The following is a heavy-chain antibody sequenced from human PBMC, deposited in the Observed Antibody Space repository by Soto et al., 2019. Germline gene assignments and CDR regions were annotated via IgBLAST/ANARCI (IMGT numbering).Heavy chain of an antibody. D-gene: IGHD1-1*01. V-gene: IGHV3-23*01. CDR1: GFTFSSYA. CDR2: ISGSGGST. Sequence: PGGSLRLSCAASGFTFSSYAMSWVRQAPGKGLEWVSAISGSGGSTYYADSVKGRFTISRDNSKNTLYLQMNSLRAEDTAVYYCATSVYNLAAGFYARWFDPWGQGTLVTVSS. CDR3: ATSVYNLAAGFYARWFDP. J-gene: IGHJ5*02.